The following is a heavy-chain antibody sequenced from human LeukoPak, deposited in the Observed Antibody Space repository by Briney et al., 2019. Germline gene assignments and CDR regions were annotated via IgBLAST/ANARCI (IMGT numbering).Heavy chain of an antibody. CDR2: ITASSTAI. CDR1: GFTFSNAW. CDR3: ARTYYDILTGYNPYFDY. J-gene: IGHJ4*02. V-gene: IGHV3-21*01. D-gene: IGHD3-9*01. Sequence: GGSLRLSCAASGFTFSNAWMSWIRQAPGKGLEWVSSITASSTAIYSADSVKGRFTISRDNAKNFLYLQMNSLRAEDTAVYYCARTYYDILTGYNPYFDYWGQGILVTVSS.